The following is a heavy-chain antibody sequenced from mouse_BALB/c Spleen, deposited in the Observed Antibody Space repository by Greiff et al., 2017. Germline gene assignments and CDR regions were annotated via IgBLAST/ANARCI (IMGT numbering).Heavy chain of an antibody. CDR1: GYTFSSYW. D-gene: IGHD1-1*01. Sequence: QVQLQQSGAELMKPGASVKISCKATGYTFSSYWIEWVKQRPGHGLEWIGEILPGSGSTNYNEKFKGKATFTADTSSNTAYMQLSSLTSEDSAVYYCARSNYGSSYGTWFAYWGQGTLVTVSA. CDR2: ILPGSGST. V-gene: IGHV1-9*01. CDR3: ARSNYGSSYGTWFAY. J-gene: IGHJ3*01.